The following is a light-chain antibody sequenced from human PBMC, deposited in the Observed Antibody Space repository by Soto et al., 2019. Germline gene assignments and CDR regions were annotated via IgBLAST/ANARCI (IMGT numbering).Light chain of an antibody. CDR1: SSDVGYYKY. CDR2: EVT. V-gene: IGLV2-14*01. Sequence: ALTQPGSVSGSPGQSITISCTGTSSDVGYYKYVSWYQQYPGKAPKLMIYEVTNRPSGVSTRFSGSKSGNTASLTISGLQAEDEADYYCSSYSSSSTVYVFGTGTKVTVL. CDR3: SSYSSSSTVYV. J-gene: IGLJ1*01.